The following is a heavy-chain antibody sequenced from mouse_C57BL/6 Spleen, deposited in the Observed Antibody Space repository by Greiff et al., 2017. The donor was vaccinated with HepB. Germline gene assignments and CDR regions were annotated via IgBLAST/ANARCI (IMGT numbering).Heavy chain of an antibody. J-gene: IGHJ1*03. CDR2: IYPGDGDT. V-gene: IGHV1-80*01. CDR1: GYAFSSYW. D-gene: IGHD1-1*01. CDR3: ARDYYGSSWYFDV. Sequence: QVHVKQSGAELVKPGASVKISCKASGYAFSSYWMNWVKQRPGKGLEWIGQIYPGDGDTNYNGKFKGKATLTADKSSSTAYMQLSSLTSEDSAVYFCARDYYGSSWYFDVWGTGTTVTVSS.